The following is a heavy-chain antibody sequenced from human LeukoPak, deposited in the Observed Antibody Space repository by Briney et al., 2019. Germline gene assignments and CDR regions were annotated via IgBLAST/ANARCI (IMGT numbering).Heavy chain of an antibody. J-gene: IGHJ6*01. V-gene: IGHV3-20*04. CDR1: GFTFDDYD. Sequence: GGSLRLSCAASGFTFDDYDISWVRQAPGKGLEWVSHINWNGNTIGYADSVKGRFTISRDNAKNSVYLQMNSLRAEDTAVYYCAELGITMIGGVWGKGTTVIISS. D-gene: IGHD3-10*02. CDR3: AELGITMIGGV. CDR2: INWNGNTI.